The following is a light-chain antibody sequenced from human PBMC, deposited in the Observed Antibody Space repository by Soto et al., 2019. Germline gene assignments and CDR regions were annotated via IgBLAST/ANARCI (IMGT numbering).Light chain of an antibody. CDR3: SSYTSSSTLV. CDR1: RSDIGGYNY. CDR2: DVS. V-gene: IGLV2-14*01. J-gene: IGLJ1*01. Sequence: SGLTQPVSVSGSPGQSITISCTGTRSDIGGYNYVSWYQQHPGKALKLMIYDVSNRPSGVSNRFSGSKSGNTASLTISGLQAEDEADYYCSSYTSSSTLVFGTGTKVTVL.